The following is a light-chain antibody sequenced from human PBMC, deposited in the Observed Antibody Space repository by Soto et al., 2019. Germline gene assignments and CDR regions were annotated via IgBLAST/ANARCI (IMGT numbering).Light chain of an antibody. CDR3: AAWDDSLSAL. V-gene: IGLV2-14*01. CDR1: SSDVGGYNY. J-gene: IGLJ2*01. CDR2: EVS. Sequence: QSALTQPASVSGSPGQSITISCTGTSSDVGGYNYVSWYQQHPGKAPKLMIYEVSNRPSGVSNRFSGSKSGNTASLTISGLQAEDEADYYCAAWDDSLSALFGGGTKLTVL.